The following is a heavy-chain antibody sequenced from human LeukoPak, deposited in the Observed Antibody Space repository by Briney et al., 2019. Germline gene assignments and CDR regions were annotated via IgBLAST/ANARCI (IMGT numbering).Heavy chain of an antibody. V-gene: IGHV3-21*04. CDR1: GFTFSGYS. J-gene: IGHJ4*02. CDR3: ARGMGYYGGDY. D-gene: IGHD1-26*01. Sequence: PGGSLRLSCVGSGFTFSGYSMNWVRQAPGKGLEWVSSISSSSSYIYYADSMKGQLTISRDNAKNSLYLQMNSLRAEDTAVYYCARGMGYYGGDYWGQGTLVTVSS. CDR2: ISSSSSYI.